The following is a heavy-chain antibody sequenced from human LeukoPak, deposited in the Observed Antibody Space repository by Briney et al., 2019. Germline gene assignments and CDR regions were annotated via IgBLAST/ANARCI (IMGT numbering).Heavy chain of an antibody. CDR3: ARGGGLDV. J-gene: IGHJ6*02. V-gene: IGHV3-30*04. Sequence: PRGSLRLSCAASGFTFSSYAMHWVRQAPGKGLEWVAVISYDGSNKYYADSVKGRFTISRDNAKNSLYLQMSNLRAEDTAVYFCARGGGLDVWGQGATVTVSS. CDR1: GFTFSSYA. D-gene: IGHD3-16*01. CDR2: ISYDGSNK.